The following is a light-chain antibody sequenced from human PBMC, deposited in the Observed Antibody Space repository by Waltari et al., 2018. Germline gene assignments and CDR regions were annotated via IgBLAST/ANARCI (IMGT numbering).Light chain of an antibody. CDR1: QSVLYSSNNKNY. Sequence: DIVMTQSPDSLAVSLGERATINCKSSQSVLYSSNNKNYLAWYQQKPGQPPKLPIYCASTRESGVPDRFSGSGSGTDFTLTISSLQAEDVAVYYCQQYYNIPWTFGQGTKVEIK. CDR2: CAS. V-gene: IGKV4-1*01. J-gene: IGKJ1*01. CDR3: QQYYNIPWT.